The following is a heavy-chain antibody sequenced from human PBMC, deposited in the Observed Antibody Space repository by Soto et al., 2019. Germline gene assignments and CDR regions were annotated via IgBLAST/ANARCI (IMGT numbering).Heavy chain of an antibody. D-gene: IGHD3-10*01. Sequence: QVQLVQSGAEVKKPGSSVKVSCKASGGTFSSYAISWVRQAPGQGLEWMGGIIPIFGTANYAQKCQGRVTITADESTSTAYMELSSLRSEDTAVYYCAESTSTMVRGVIPHFDYWGQGTLVTVSS. CDR2: IIPIFGTA. CDR3: AESTSTMVRGVIPHFDY. J-gene: IGHJ4*02. CDR1: GGTFSSYA. V-gene: IGHV1-69*01.